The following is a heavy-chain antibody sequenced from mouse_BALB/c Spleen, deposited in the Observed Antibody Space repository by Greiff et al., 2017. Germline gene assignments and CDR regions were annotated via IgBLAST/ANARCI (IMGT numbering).Heavy chain of an antibody. CDR1: GFNIKDTY. CDR3: ARNGVRRSMDY. Sequence: EVKLQESGAELVKPGASVKLSCTASGFNIKDTYMHWVKQRPEQGLEWIGRIDPANGNTKYDPKFQGKATITADTSSNTAYLQLSSLTSEDTAVYYCARNGVRRSMDYWGQGTSVTVSS. J-gene: IGHJ4*01. CDR2: IDPANGNT. D-gene: IGHD2-14*01. V-gene: IGHV14-3*02.